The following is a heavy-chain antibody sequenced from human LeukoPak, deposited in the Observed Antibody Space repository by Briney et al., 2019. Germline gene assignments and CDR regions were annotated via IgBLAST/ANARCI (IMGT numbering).Heavy chain of an antibody. Sequence: PGASPKISCQGSGFCFTRYWIGWARTVPGKGLEWMGIIYPGDSDTRYSPSFQGEVTISADKSNSTAYLQWSSLKASDTARYYCARHQALGFGEFIDYWGQGTLVTVSS. CDR3: ARHQALGFGEFIDY. D-gene: IGHD3-10*01. J-gene: IGHJ4*02. CDR2: IYPGDSDT. V-gene: IGHV5-51*01. CDR1: GFCFTRYW.